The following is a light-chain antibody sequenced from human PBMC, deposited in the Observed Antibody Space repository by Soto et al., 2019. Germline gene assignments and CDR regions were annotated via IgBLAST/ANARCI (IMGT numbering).Light chain of an antibody. CDR1: QSLNSL. J-gene: IGKJ1*01. CDR3: QQYNSYSSWT. Sequence: DIQITQSPSTLSASLGDRVTLTFPVSQSLNSLLAWYQQKPGRAPKLLIYDASTLESGVPSRFSGSGSGTEFTLTISSLQTDDFATYYCQQYNSYSSWTFGQGTKV. CDR2: DAS. V-gene: IGKV1-5*01.